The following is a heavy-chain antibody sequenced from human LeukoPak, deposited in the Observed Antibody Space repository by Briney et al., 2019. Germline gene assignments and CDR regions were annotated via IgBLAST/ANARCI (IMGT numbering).Heavy chain of an antibody. CDR1: GFMFSSYW. V-gene: IGHV3-53*01. J-gene: IGHJ1*01. CDR3: ARDPDCSGGSCYSLEYFQH. CDR2: IYIGGST. D-gene: IGHD2-15*01. Sequence: SGGSLRLSCVASGFMFSSYWMNWVRQAPGKGLEWVSTIYIGGSTYYADSVKGRFTISRDNSKNTLYLQMNSLRAEDTAVYYCARDPDCSGGSCYSLEYFQHWGQGTLVTVSS.